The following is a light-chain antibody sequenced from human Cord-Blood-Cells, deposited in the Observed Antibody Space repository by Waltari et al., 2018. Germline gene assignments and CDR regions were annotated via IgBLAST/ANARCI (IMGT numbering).Light chain of an antibody. CDR1: QGISNS. CDR2: AAS. J-gene: IGKJ5*01. Sequence: DIQMTQSPSSLSACVGDRLTITCRASQGISNSLDWYQQKPGKAPKLLLYAASRLESGVPSRFSGSGSGTDYTLTISSLQPEDFAAYYCQQYYSTPITFGQGTRLEIK. V-gene: IGKV1-NL1*01. CDR3: QQYYSTPIT.